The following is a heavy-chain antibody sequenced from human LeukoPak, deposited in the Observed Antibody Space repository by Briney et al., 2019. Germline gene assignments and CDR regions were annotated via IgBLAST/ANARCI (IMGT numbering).Heavy chain of an antibody. CDR3: ARFRVVPAYVDI. D-gene: IGHD2-2*01. J-gene: IGHJ3*02. CDR1: GGSISSGSYY. Sequence: SGTLSLTCTVSGGSISSGSYYWSWIRQPAGKGLEWIGRIYTSGSTNYNPSLKSRVTISVDTSKNQFSLKLSSVTAADTAVYYCARFRVVPAYVDIWGQGTMVTVSS. CDR2: IYTSGST. V-gene: IGHV4-61*02.